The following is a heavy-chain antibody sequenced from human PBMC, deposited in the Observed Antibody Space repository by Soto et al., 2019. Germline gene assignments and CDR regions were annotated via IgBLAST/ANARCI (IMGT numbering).Heavy chain of an antibody. Sequence: GASVKVSCKASGGTFSIYAISWVRQAPGQGLEWMGGIIPILGIANYAQKFQGRVTITADKSTSTAYMELSSLRSEDTAVYYCARDNHYDSSGYYWDYYYGMDVWGQGTTVTVSS. CDR3: ARDNHYDSSGYYWDYYYGMDV. CDR2: IIPILGIA. J-gene: IGHJ6*02. V-gene: IGHV1-69*10. CDR1: GGTFSIYA. D-gene: IGHD3-22*01.